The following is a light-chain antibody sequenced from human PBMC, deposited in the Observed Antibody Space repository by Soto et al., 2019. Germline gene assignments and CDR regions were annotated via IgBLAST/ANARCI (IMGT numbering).Light chain of an antibody. Sequence: EIVMTQSPATLSVSPGERATLSCRASQSVSSNLAWYQQKPGQAPRLLIYGASTRATGIPARFSGSGSGTEFTLTISSRQSEDFRVYYCQQYNNWPPWTFGQGTKVEIK. CDR2: GAS. V-gene: IGKV3-15*01. CDR3: QQYNNWPPWT. CDR1: QSVSSN. J-gene: IGKJ1*01.